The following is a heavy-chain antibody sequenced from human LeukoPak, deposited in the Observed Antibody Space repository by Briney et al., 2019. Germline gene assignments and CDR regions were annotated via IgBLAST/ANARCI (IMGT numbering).Heavy chain of an antibody. D-gene: IGHD3-10*01. Sequence: ASVKVSCKASGGTFSSYAISWVRQAPGQGLEWMGGIIPIFGTANYAQKFQGRVTITADESTSTAYMELSSLRSEDTAVYYCARSPRGVPGSDDDGIDVWGQGTTVTVSS. V-gene: IGHV1-69*13. J-gene: IGHJ6*02. CDR3: ARSPRGVPGSDDDGIDV. CDR2: IIPIFGTA. CDR1: GGTFSSYA.